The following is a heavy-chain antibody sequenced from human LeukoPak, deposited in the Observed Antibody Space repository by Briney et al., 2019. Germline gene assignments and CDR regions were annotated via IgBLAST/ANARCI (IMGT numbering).Heavy chain of an antibody. D-gene: IGHD1-26*01. J-gene: IGHJ4*02. CDR3: ARERVGATVDY. CDR2: IYSGGST. V-gene: IGHV3-53*01. CDR1: GFTFSSYA. Sequence: PGGSLRLSCAASGFTFSSYAMHWVRQAPGKGLEWVSVIYSGGSTYYADSVKGRFTISRDNSKNTLYLQMNSLRAEDTAVYYCARERVGATVDYWGQGTLVTVSS.